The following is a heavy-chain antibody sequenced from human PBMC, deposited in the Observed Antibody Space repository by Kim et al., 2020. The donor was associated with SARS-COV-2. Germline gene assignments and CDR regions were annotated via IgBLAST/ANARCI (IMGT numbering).Heavy chain of an antibody. CDR2: ST. Sequence: STNHNPPLKSRVTISVDTSKNQFSLKLSSVTAADTAVYYCARDSSSWIDYWGQGTLVTVSS. CDR3: ARDSSSWIDY. J-gene: IGHJ4*02. V-gene: IGHV4-59*01. D-gene: IGHD6-13*01.